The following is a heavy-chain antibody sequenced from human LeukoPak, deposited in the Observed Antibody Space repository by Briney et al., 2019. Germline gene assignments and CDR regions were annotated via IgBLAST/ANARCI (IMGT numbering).Heavy chain of an antibody. V-gene: IGHV4-4*07. D-gene: IGHD5/OR15-5a*01. CDR1: GGSISSYY. CDR2: IYTSGST. CDR3: ARDLRQKWLVGYYYYYYMDV. J-gene: IGHJ6*03. Sequence: PSETLSLTCTVSGGSISSYYWSWIRQPAGKGLEWIGRIYTSGSTNYNPSLKSRVTMSVDTSKNQFSLKLSSVTAADTAVYYCARDLRQKWLVGYYYYYYMDVWGKGTTVTVSS.